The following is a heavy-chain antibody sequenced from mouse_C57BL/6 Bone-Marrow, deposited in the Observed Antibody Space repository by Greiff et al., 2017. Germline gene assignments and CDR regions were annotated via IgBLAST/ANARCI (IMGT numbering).Heavy chain of an antibody. D-gene: IGHD2-4*01. V-gene: IGHV1-59*01. CDR2: IDPSDSYT. CDR1: GYTFTSYW. Sequence: VQLQQPGAELVRPGTSVKLSCKASGYTFTSYWMHWVKQRPGQGLEWIGGIDPSDSYTNYNQKFKGKATLTVDTSSSTAYMQLSSLTSEDSAVYYCARFYDYEFDYWGQGTTLTVSS. CDR3: ARFYDYEFDY. J-gene: IGHJ2*01.